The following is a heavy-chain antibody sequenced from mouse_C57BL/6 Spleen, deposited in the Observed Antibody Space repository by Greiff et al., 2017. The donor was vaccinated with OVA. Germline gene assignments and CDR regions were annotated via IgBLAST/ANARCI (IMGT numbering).Heavy chain of an antibody. D-gene: IGHD2-2*01. J-gene: IGHJ1*03. CDR2: INPNNGDT. CDR1: GYTFTDYN. V-gene: IGHV1-22*01. Sequence: SGPELVKPGASVKMSCKASGYTFTDYNMHWVKQSHGKSLEWIGYINPNNGDTSYNQKFKGKATLTVNKSSSTAYMELRSLTSEDSAVYYCAREEGNGYPYWYLDVWGTGTTVTVSS. CDR3: AREEGNGYPYWYLDV.